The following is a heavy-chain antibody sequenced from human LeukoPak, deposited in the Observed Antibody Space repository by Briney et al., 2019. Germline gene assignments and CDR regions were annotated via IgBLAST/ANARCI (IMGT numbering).Heavy chain of an antibody. V-gene: IGHV3-23*01. D-gene: IGHD5-18*01. CDR2: ISGSGGST. Sequence: PGGSLRLSCAASGFTFSSYAMSWVRQAPGKGLEWVSAISGSGGSTYYADSVKGRFTISRDNSKNTLYLQMNSLRAEDTAVYYCAKELGGYSYGDYYFDYWGQGTLDTVSS. CDR3: AKELGGYSYGDYYFDY. J-gene: IGHJ4*02. CDR1: GFTFSSYA.